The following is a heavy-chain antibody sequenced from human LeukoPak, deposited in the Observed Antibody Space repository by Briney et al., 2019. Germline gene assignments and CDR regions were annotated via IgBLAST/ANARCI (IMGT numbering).Heavy chain of an antibody. CDR2: ISGSGGST. V-gene: IGHV3-23*01. CDR3: AKHLYYDILTGNWFDP. Sequence: PGGSLRLSCAASGFTFSSYAMSWVRQAPGKGLEWVSAISGSGGSTYYADSVKGRFTISRDNSKNTLYLQMNSLRAEDTAVYYCAKHLYYDILTGNWFDPWGQGTLVTVSS. J-gene: IGHJ5*02. D-gene: IGHD3-9*01. CDR1: GFTFSSYA.